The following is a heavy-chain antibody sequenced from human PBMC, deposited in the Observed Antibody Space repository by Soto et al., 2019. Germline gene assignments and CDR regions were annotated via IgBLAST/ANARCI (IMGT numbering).Heavy chain of an antibody. V-gene: IGHV4-34*01. Sequence: SETLSLTCAVYGGSFSGYYWSWIRQPPGKGLEWIGEINHSGSTNYNPSLKSRVTISVDTSKNQFSLKLSSVTAADTAVYYCARVMYSSSSFDYWGQGTLVTVSS. CDR1: GGSFSGYY. CDR3: ARVMYSSSSFDY. CDR2: INHSGST. J-gene: IGHJ4*02. D-gene: IGHD6-6*01.